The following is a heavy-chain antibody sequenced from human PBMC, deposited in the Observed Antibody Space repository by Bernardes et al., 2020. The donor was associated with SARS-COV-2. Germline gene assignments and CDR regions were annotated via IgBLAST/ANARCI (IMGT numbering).Heavy chain of an antibody. Sequence: GWSLRLSCAASGFTFSSYAMSWVRQAPGKGLEWVSGLSGSGDSTYYADSVKGRFTISRDNSKNTLSLQMNSLRAEDTAVYYCAKEGSGGYNYDYFDYWGQGTLVIVSS. D-gene: IGHD5-12*01. J-gene: IGHJ4*02. V-gene: IGHV3-23*01. CDR3: AKEGSGGYNYDYFDY. CDR1: GFTFSSYA. CDR2: LSGSGDST.